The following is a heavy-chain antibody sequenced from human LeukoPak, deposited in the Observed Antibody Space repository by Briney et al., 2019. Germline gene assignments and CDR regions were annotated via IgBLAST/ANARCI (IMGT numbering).Heavy chain of an antibody. D-gene: IGHD2-2*01. Sequence: PGGSLRLSCAASGFTFRSYSMNWVRQAPGKGREWVSSISSSSSSYIYYADSVKGRFTISRDNANNSLYLQMNSLRAEDTAVYYCAREVVVPAAARHYYYYYYMDVWGKGTTVTVSS. CDR3: AREVVVPAAARHYYYYYYMDV. CDR2: ISSSSSSYI. J-gene: IGHJ6*03. V-gene: IGHV3-21*01. CDR1: GFTFRSYS.